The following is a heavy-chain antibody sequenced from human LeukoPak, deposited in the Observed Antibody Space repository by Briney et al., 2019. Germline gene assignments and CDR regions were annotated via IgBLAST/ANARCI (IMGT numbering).Heavy chain of an antibody. D-gene: IGHD3-3*01. V-gene: IGHV3-11*01. J-gene: IGHJ4*02. CDR1: GFTFSDYY. CDR2: ISSSGSTI. Sequence: PGGSLRLSCAASGFTFSDYYMSWIRQAPGKGLEWVSYISSSGSTIYYADSVKGRFTISRDNAKNSLYLQMNSLRAEDTAVYYCAKENYDFWSGSTFDYWGQGTLVTVSS. CDR3: AKENYDFWSGSTFDY.